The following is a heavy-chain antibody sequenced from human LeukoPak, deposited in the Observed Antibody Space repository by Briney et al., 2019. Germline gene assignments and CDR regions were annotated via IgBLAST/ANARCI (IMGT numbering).Heavy chain of an antibody. J-gene: IGHJ5*02. V-gene: IGHV1-69*05. Sequence: SVKVSCKASGGTFSSYAISWVRQAPGQGLEWMGGIIPIFGTANYAQKFQGRVTITTDESTSTAYMELSSLRSEDTAVNYCARDVSSTENWFDPWGQGTLVTVSS. CDR3: ARDVSSTENWFDP. D-gene: IGHD2-2*01. CDR2: IIPIFGTA. CDR1: GGTFSSYA.